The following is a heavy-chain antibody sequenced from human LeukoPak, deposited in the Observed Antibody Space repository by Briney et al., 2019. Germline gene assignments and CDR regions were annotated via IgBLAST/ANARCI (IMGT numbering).Heavy chain of an antibody. Sequence: PSETLSLTCTVSGYSLSSGYYWGWIRPPPGKGLEWIGSIYHSGSTYYNPSLKSRVTISVDTSKNQFSLKLSSVTAADTAVYYCARETEYCSGGSCQPDYWGQGTLVTVSS. D-gene: IGHD2-15*01. CDR1: GYSLSSGYY. V-gene: IGHV4-38-2*02. CDR2: IYHSGST. CDR3: ARETEYCSGGSCQPDY. J-gene: IGHJ4*02.